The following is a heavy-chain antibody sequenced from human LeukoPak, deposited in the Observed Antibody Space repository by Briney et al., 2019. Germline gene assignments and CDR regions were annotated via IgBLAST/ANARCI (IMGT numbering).Heavy chain of an antibody. D-gene: IGHD3-10*01. CDR3: ARETIWFGESRSFDY. Sequence: PGGSLRLSCAASGFTFSSYAMSWVRQAPGKGLEWVSAISGSGGSTYYADSVKGRFTISRDNSKNTLYLQTNSLRAEDTAVYYCARETIWFGESRSFDYWGQGTLVTVSS. V-gene: IGHV3-23*01. CDR1: GFTFSSYA. CDR2: ISGSGGST. J-gene: IGHJ4*02.